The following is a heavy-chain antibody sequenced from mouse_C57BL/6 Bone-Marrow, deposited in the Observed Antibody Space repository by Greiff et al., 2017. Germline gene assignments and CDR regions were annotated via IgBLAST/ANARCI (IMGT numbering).Heavy chain of an antibody. Sequence: VQLQQSGPELVKPGASVKISCKASGYSFTGYYMNWVKQSPEKSLEWIGEINPSTGGTTYNQKFKAKATLTVDKSSSTAYMQLKSLTSEDSAVYYCASGSNLRAYWGQGTLVTVSA. V-gene: IGHV1-42*01. CDR3: ASGSNLRAY. J-gene: IGHJ3*01. CDR1: GYSFTGYY. CDR2: INPSTGGT. D-gene: IGHD1-1*01.